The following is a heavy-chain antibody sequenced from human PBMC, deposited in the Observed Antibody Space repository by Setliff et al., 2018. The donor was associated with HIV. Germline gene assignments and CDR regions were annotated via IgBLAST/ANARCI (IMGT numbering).Heavy chain of an antibody. V-gene: IGHV1-18*01. CDR2: IIPIFGTA. Sequence: ASVKVSCKASGYTFTSYAISWVRQAPGQGLEWMGGIIPIFGTANYAQKFQGRVTMTTDTSTSTVYMELRSLRSDDTAVYYCAKDPSVTVTTIWGQGTMVTVSS. D-gene: IGHD4-17*01. CDR1: GYTFTSYA. CDR3: AKDPSVTVTTI. J-gene: IGHJ3*02.